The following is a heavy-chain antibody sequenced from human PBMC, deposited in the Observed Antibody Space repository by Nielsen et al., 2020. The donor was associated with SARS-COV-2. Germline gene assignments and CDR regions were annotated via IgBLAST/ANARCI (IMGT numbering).Heavy chain of an antibody. D-gene: IGHD1-1*01. CDR2: INPDGSMK. J-gene: IGHJ5*02. V-gene: IGHV3-7*05. CDR1: GFSFRTSW. Sequence: GESLKISCAASGFSFRTSWMNWVRQGPGKRLEWVANINPDGSMKRHVDSVMGRLTISRDNARDSLYLQMNNLRAEDTAIYYCLQGGASWGQGTLVTVSS. CDR3: LQGGAS.